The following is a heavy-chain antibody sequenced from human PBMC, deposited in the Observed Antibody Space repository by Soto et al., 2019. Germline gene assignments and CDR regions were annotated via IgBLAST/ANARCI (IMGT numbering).Heavy chain of an antibody. J-gene: IGHJ3*02. CDR3: ARSATMDGDAFDI. CDR1: GGTFSSYA. Sequence: SVKVSCKASGGTFSSYAISWVRQAPGQGLEWMGGIIPIFGTANYAQKFQGRVTITADESTSTAHMELSSLRSEDTAVYYCARSATMDGDAFDIWGQGTMVTVSS. CDR2: IIPIFGTA. V-gene: IGHV1-69*13. D-gene: IGHD2-2*03.